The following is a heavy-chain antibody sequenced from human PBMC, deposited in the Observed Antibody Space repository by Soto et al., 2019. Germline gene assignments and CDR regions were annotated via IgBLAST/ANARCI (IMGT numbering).Heavy chain of an antibody. V-gene: IGHV4-39*01. CDR2: ISYHGST. CDR3: ARHDGSIYNSNYRGPFDS. D-gene: IGHD1-7*01. Sequence: QLQLHESGPGLVQPSETLSLTCVVSGASVSRNFYYWAWIRQTPGKGLEWIGTISYHGSTYYNPSLESGVSISVDTTENQFSLNLSSVTAADTAVYYCARHDGSIYNSNYRGPFDSWGQGILVTVTS. J-gene: IGHJ4*02. CDR1: GASVSRNFYY.